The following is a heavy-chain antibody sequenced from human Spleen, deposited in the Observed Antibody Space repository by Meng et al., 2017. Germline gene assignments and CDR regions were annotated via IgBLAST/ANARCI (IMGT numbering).Heavy chain of an antibody. CDR1: GDTFRNYW. J-gene: IGHJ4*02. D-gene: IGHD4-17*01. CDR2: IYPGDSDT. CDR3: ARLDHGDYLIPVS. Sequence: GESLKISCKGFGDTFRNYWLGWVRQMPGRGLEWMGIIYPGDSDTRYSPSFQGQVTFSADKSISTAYLQWRSLKASDTAIYYCARLDHGDYLIPVSWDQGTLVTVS. V-gene: IGHV5-51*01.